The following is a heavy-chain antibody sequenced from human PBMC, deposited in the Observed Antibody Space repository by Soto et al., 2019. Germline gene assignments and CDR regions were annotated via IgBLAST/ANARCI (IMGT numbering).Heavy chain of an antibody. J-gene: IGHJ3*02. CDR2: IYSGGST. D-gene: IGHD5-18*01. V-gene: IGHV3-53*01. Sequence: GGSLRLSCAASGFTVSSNYMSWVRQAPGKGLEWVSVIYSGGSTYYADSVKGRFTISRDNSKNTLYLQMNSLRAEDTAVYYCARALRGYSYGDDAFDIWGQGTMVTVSS. CDR3: ARALRGYSYGDDAFDI. CDR1: GFTVSSNY.